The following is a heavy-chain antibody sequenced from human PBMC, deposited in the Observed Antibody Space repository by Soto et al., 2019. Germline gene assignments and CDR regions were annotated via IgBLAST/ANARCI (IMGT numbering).Heavy chain of an antibody. CDR3: ARVSYSSSWYGFDP. CDR1: GGSVSAGSYY. J-gene: IGHJ5*02. Sequence: PSETLSLTCTVSGGSVSAGSYYWSWIRQPPGKGLEWIGFIYYTGTTNYNPSLKSRVTISVDTSKNQFSLKLSSVTAADTAVYYCARVSYSSSWYGFDPWGQGTLVTVSS. D-gene: IGHD6-13*01. V-gene: IGHV4-61*01. CDR2: IYYTGTT.